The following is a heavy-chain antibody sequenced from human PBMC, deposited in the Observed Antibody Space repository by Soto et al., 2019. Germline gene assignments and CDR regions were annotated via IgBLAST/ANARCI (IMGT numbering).Heavy chain of an antibody. CDR1: GFTFISYE. J-gene: IGHJ4*02. Sequence: WGSLRLSCAASGFTFISYEINLGRQAPGKGLEWVSYISSSGSTIYYADSVKGRFTISRDNAKNSLYLQMNSLRAEDTAVYYCASVRGVATQFDYWGQGTLVTVSS. D-gene: IGHD5-12*01. CDR2: ISSSGSTI. CDR3: ASVRGVATQFDY. V-gene: IGHV3-48*03.